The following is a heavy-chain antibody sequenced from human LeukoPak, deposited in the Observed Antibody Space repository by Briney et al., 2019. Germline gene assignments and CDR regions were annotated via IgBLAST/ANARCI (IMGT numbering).Heavy chain of an antibody. CDR3: ARVETYYYDSSGAGFDY. CDR2: ISSSSSYI. D-gene: IGHD3-22*01. CDR1: GFTFSSYS. V-gene: IGHV3-21*01. Sequence: GGSLRLSCAASGFTFSSYSMNWVRQAPGKGLEWVSSISSSSSYIYYADSVKGRFTISRDNAKNSLYLQMNSLRAEDTAVYYCARVETYYYDSSGAGFDYWGQGTLVTVSS. J-gene: IGHJ4*02.